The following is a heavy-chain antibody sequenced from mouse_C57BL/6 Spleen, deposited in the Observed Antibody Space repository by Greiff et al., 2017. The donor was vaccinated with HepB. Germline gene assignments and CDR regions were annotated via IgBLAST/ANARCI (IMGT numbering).Heavy chain of an antibody. J-gene: IGHJ1*03. D-gene: IGHD2-5*01. CDR1: GYTFTSYW. CDR3: ALYSNWVWYFDV. CDR2: INPSNGGT. V-gene: IGHV1-53*01. Sequence: VKLQQPGTELVKPGASVKLSCKASGYTFTSYWMHWVKQRPGQGLEWIGNINPSNGGTNYNEKFKSKATLTVDKSSSTAYMQLSSLTSEDSAVYYCALYSNWVWYFDVWGTGTTVTVSS.